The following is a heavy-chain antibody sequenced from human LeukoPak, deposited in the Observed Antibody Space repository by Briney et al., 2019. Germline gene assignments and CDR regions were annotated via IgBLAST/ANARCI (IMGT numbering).Heavy chain of an antibody. CDR3: ASHFYDSSGYTNYFDY. CDR1: GGSISSSSYY. D-gene: IGHD3-22*01. CDR2: IYYSGST. J-gene: IGHJ4*02. V-gene: IGHV4-39*01. Sequence: SETLSLTCTVSGGSISSSSYYWGWIRQPPGKGLEWIGSIYYSGSTYYNPSLKSRVTISVDTSKNQFSPKLSSVTAADTAVYYCASHFYDSSGYTNYFDYWGQGTLVSVSS.